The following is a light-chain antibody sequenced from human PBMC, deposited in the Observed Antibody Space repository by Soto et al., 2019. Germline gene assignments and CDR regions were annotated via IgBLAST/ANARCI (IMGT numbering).Light chain of an antibody. J-gene: IGKJ2*01. CDR1: QGISSY. V-gene: IGKV1-9*01. Sequence: DIQLTQSPSFLSASVGDRVTITCRASQGISSYLAWFQQKPGKAPNLLIYVASTLQSGVPSRFSGSGSGTEFTLTISSLQPDDFATYYCQQLNSYPITFGQGTKLEIK. CDR2: VAS. CDR3: QQLNSYPIT.